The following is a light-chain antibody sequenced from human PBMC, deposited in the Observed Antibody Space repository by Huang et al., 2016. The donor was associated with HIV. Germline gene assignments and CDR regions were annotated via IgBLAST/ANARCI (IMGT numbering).Light chain of an antibody. V-gene: IGKV3-15*01. CDR3: QQNKHSPGT. CDR2: GAS. Sequence: EIVMTQSPATLSVSPGERATLSCRASQRVSSNLAWYQPKPGQAPSPLIYGASARATGIPDRFSASVSRTEFTRTISSLQSEDFGVYYGQQNKHSPGTSRPETKVA. CDR1: QRVSSN. J-gene: IGKJ3*01.